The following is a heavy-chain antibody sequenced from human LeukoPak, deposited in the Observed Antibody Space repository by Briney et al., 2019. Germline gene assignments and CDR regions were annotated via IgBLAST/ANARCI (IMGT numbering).Heavy chain of an antibody. Sequence: PSETLSLTCSVSGGSISSYYWSRLRQSPGKGLGWIGYIYYTGATYYNPSLESRVTVSIDTSKRQLSLELRSVTAADTAVYFCARDRRESSKPNDAFDIWGQGTMVTVSA. V-gene: IGHV4-59*01. CDR1: GGSISSYY. J-gene: IGHJ3*02. CDR3: ARDRRESSKPNDAFDI. D-gene: IGHD4-11*01. CDR2: IYYTGAT.